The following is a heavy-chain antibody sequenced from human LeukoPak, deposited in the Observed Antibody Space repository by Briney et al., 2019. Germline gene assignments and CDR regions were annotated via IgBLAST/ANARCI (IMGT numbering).Heavy chain of an antibody. D-gene: IGHD3-9*01. J-gene: IGHJ4*02. CDR2: IYYSGST. CDR3: ARQGDYDILTGYYSY. V-gene: IGHV4-59*08. CDR1: GGSISSYY. Sequence: SETLSLTCTVSGGSISSYYWSWIRQPPGKGLEWIGYIYYSGSTNYNPSLKSRVTITVDTSKNQFSLKLSSVTAADTAVYYCARQGDYDILTGYYSYWGQGTLVTVSS.